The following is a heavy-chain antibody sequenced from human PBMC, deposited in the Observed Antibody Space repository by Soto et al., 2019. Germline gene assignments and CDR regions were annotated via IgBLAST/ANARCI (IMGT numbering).Heavy chain of an antibody. Sequence: SETLSLTCAVSGGSISTSNWWSWVRQPPGKGLEWIGYIYYSGSTNYNPSLKSRVTISVDTSKNQFSLKLSSVTAADTAVYYCARAWGRVFDYWGQGTLVTVSS. V-gene: IGHV4-4*02. CDR3: ARAWGRVFDY. CDR1: GGSISTSNW. D-gene: IGHD3-16*01. CDR2: IYYSGST. J-gene: IGHJ4*02.